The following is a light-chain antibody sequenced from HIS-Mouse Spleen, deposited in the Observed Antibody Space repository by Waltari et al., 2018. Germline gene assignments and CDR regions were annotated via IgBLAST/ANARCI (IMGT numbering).Light chain of an antibody. CDR1: SLRSYY. V-gene: IGLV3-19*01. CDR2: GKN. Sequence: SSELTQDPAVSVALGQTVRLTCQGDSLRSYYASWYQQKRGQAPVLVIYGKNNRPSGIPDRFSGSSSGNTASLTITGAQAEDEADYYCNSRDSSGNHVVFGGGTKLTVL. CDR3: NSRDSSGNHVV. J-gene: IGLJ2*01.